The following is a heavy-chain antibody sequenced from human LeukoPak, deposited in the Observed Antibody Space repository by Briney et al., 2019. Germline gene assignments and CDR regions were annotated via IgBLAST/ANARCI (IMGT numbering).Heavy chain of an antibody. Sequence: ASVKVSCKASGYTFTSYDINWVRQATGQGLEWMGWMNPNSGNTGYAQKLQGRVTMTTDTSTSTAYMELRSLRSDDTAVYYCARDLRTYYYDSSGPAFWGQGTLVTVSS. CDR1: GYTFTSYD. CDR2: MNPNSGNT. CDR3: ARDLRTYYYDSSGPAF. V-gene: IGHV1-8*01. D-gene: IGHD3-22*01. J-gene: IGHJ4*02.